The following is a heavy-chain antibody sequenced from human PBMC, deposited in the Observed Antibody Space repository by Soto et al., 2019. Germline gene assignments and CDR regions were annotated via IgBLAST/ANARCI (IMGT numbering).Heavy chain of an antibody. J-gene: IGHJ6*03. CDR2: IYPGDSDT. CDR1: GYSLTSYW. Sequence: GESLKISCKGSGYSLTSYWIGWVRQMPGKGLEWMGIIYPGDSDTRYSPSFQGQVTISADKSISTAYLQWSSLKASDTAMYYCARHGLGSYYQDRYCYYLDFWGKGTTVTGSS. D-gene: IGHD3-10*01. V-gene: IGHV5-51*01. CDR3: ARHGLGSYYQDRYCYYLDF.